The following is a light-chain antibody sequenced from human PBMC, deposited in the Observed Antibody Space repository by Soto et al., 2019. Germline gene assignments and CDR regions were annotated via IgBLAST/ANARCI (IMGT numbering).Light chain of an antibody. V-gene: IGLV1-44*01. CDR3: AAWDASLDGYV. CDR2: SYD. Sequence: QCVLTQPASAYGIPGQRVTISCSTSSSNLGDNAVNWYQHVPGTAPKLLIYSYDQRPSGVPDRLSGSKSGTSASLAISGLQSEDEADYYCAAWDASLDGYVFGTGTKVTVL. CDR1: SSNLGDNA. J-gene: IGLJ1*01.